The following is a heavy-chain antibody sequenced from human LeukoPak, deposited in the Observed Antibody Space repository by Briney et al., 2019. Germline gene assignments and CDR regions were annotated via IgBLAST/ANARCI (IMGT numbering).Heavy chain of an antibody. Sequence: GGSLRLSCAASGFTFSSYGMHWVRQAPGKGLEWVAVIWYDGSNKYYADSAKGRFTISRDNSKNTLYLQMNSLRAEDTAVYYCARITADSLSYYYMDVWGKGTTVTVSS. D-gene: IGHD5-18*01. V-gene: IGHV3-33*01. CDR2: IWYDGSNK. CDR1: GFTFSSYG. J-gene: IGHJ6*03. CDR3: ARITADSLSYYYMDV.